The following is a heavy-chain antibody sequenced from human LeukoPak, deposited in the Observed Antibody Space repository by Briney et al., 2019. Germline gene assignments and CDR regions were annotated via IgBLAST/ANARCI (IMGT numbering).Heavy chain of an antibody. V-gene: IGHV3-53*01. CDR2: IYSGGST. CDR3: ASRPIAVADSGDY. CDR1: GFIVNSNY. J-gene: IGHJ4*02. D-gene: IGHD6-19*01. Sequence: GGSLRLSCAAPGFIVNSNYMYWVRQAPGKGLEWVSVIYSGGSTYYADSAKGRFTISKDNSKNTLYLQMNSLRADDTAVYYCASRPIAVADSGDYWGQGTLVTVSS.